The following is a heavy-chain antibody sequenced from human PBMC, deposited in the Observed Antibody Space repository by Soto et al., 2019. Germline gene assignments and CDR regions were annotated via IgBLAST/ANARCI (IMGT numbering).Heavy chain of an antibody. J-gene: IGHJ6*03. Sequence: ASVKVSCKASGYTFTSYGISWVRQAPGQGLEWMGWISAYNGNTNYAQKLQGRVTMTTDTSTSTAYMELRSLRSDDTAVYYCARERGGPKDYYYYMDVWGKGTTVTVSS. D-gene: IGHD2-15*01. CDR2: ISAYNGNT. CDR1: GYTFTSYG. CDR3: ARERGGPKDYYYYMDV. V-gene: IGHV1-18*01.